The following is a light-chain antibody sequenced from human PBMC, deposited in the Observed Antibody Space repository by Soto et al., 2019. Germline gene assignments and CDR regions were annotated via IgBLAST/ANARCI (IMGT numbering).Light chain of an antibody. Sequence: QSVLTQPPSASGSPGQSVTISCTGTSSDVGGYNYVSWYQHHPGKAPKLMIFEVSKRPSGVPDRFSGSKSGNTASLTVSGLQAEDEADYYCSSYVGNNNLVFGGGTKLTVL. CDR3: SSYVGNNNLV. CDR1: SSDVGGYNY. CDR2: EVS. J-gene: IGLJ3*02. V-gene: IGLV2-8*01.